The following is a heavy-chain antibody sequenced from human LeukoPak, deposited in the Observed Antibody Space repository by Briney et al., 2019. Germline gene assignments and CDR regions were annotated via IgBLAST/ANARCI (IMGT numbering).Heavy chain of an antibody. J-gene: IGHJ4*02. CDR2: ISGSGGST. V-gene: IGHV3-23*01. D-gene: IGHD6-19*01. CDR1: GFTFSSYA. CDR3: AKGPSSGWYRY. Sequence: GGSLRLSCAASGFTFSSYAMRWVRQAPGKGLEWVSAISGSGGSTYYADSVKGRFTISRDNSKNTLYLQMNSLRAEDTAVYYCAKGPSSGWYRYWGQGTLVTVSS.